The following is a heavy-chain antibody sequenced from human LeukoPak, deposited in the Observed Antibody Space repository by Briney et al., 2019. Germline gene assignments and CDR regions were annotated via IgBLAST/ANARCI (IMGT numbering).Heavy chain of an antibody. Sequence: PGGSLRLSCAASGFTFSSYGMYWVRQAPGKGLEWVAIIWYDGSNKYYTDSAKGRFTISRDNSKNTLFLQMNSLRVEDTAVYYCTRGYYYFDYWGQGTLVTVSS. V-gene: IGHV3-33*02. CDR1: GFTFSSYG. D-gene: IGHD2-15*01. CDR3: TRGYYYFDY. CDR2: IWYDGSNK. J-gene: IGHJ4*02.